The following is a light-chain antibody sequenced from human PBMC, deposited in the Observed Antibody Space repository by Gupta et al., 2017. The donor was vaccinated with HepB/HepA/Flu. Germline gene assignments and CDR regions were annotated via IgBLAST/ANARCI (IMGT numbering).Light chain of an antibody. CDR1: HTGSKS. V-gene: IGLV3-21*03. Sequence: SYVLTQPPSVSVAPGKTARITCGGNHTGSKSVHWYQQKPGQAPVLVVYDDSDRPSGIPERFSGSNSGNTATLTISRVEAGDEADYYCQVWGTSGDSWVFGGGTKLTVL. CDR2: DDS. J-gene: IGLJ3*02. CDR3: QVWGTSGDSWV.